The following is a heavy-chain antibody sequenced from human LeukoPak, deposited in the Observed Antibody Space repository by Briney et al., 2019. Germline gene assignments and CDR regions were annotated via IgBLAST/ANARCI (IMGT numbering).Heavy chain of an antibody. D-gene: IGHD5-12*01. CDR3: ARDLGYSGYDFDY. Sequence: ASVKVSCKASGYTFTGYYMHWVRQAPGQGLEWMGWINPNSGGTNYAQKFQGRVTMTRDTSISTAYVELSRLRSDDTAVYYCARDLGYSGYDFDYWGQGTLVTVSS. V-gene: IGHV1-2*02. CDR1: GYTFTGYY. J-gene: IGHJ4*02. CDR2: INPNSGGT.